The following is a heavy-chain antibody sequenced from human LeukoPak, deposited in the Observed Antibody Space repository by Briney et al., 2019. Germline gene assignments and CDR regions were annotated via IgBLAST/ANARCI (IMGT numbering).Heavy chain of an antibody. CDR3: CGGGNSLDF. CDR2: ISSSSTI. J-gene: IGHJ4*02. V-gene: IGHV3-48*01. Sequence: GGSLRLSCAASGFTFSSYSMNWVRQAPGKGLEWVSYISSSSTIYYADSEKGGFTISSDNSKNTTDPIMRSMRSEETAAFYCCGGGNSLDFWGQGTLVTVSS. CDR1: GFTFSSYS. D-gene: IGHD3-16*01.